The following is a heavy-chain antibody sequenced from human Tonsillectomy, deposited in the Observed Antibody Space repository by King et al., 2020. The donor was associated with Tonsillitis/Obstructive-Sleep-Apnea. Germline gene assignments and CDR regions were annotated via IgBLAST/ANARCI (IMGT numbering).Heavy chain of an antibody. D-gene: IGHD3-16*01. CDR2: IYYSGST. V-gene: IGHV4-59*08. J-gene: IGHJ4*02. Sequence: VQLQESGPGLVKPSETLSLSCTVSGSSISTYYWSWIRQSPGKGLEWIGYIYYSGSTDYTPSLKSRVTMSIDTSKNQFSLNLSSVTAADTAVYYCARHKGVSHFDFWGQGALVTVSS. CDR1: GSSISTYY. CDR3: ARHKGVSHFDF.